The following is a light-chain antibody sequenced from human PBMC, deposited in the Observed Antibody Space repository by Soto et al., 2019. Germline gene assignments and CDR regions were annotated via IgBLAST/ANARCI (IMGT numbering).Light chain of an antibody. Sequence: EIVMTQSPATLSVSPGERATLSCRASLSVSRNLAWYQQKPGQAPRLLIFDASTRATGIPARFSGSGSGTEFTLTITSFQSEDFAVYYCQQYNAWPRTFGQGTKVEIK. CDR2: DAS. CDR1: LSVSRN. CDR3: QQYNAWPRT. V-gene: IGKV3-15*01. J-gene: IGKJ1*01.